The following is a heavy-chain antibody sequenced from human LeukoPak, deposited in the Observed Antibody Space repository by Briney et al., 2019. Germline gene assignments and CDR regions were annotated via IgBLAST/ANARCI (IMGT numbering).Heavy chain of an antibody. D-gene: IGHD2-8*01. V-gene: IGHV3-21*01. CDR1: GFPLWSYS. CDR3: ARDLRIYCTNGICRDDYFDN. Sequence: GGSLTLSCAASGFPLWSYSMNWVRQARGRGREWVSYISSTRIYKYYADSEKVRFTISRDNAKDSLFLQMNSLRAEDTAIYYCARDLRIYCTNGICRDDYFDNWGQGTLVTVSS. CDR2: ISSTRIYK. J-gene: IGHJ4*02.